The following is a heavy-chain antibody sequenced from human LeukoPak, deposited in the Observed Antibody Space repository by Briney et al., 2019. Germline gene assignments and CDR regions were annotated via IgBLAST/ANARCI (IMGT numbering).Heavy chain of an antibody. CDR1: GYTFTGYY. V-gene: IGHV1-2*02. D-gene: IGHD3-3*01. J-gene: IGHJ4*02. Sequence: SLKVSCKASGYTFTGYYMHWVRQAPGQGLEWMGWINRNSGGTNYAQKFQGRVTMTRDTSISTAYMELSRLRSDDTAVYYCARDAGVGSPDYWGQGTLVTVS. CDR2: INRNSGGT. CDR3: ARDAGVGSPDY.